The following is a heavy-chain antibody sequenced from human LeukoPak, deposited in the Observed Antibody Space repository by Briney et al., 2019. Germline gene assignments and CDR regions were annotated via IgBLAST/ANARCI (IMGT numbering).Heavy chain of an antibody. CDR3: ARWVVTGYYYYMDV. Sequence: NPGGSLRLSCAASGFTFSDYYMSWIRQAPGKGLEWVSYISSSGSTIYYADSVKGRFTISRDNAKNSLYLQMNSLRAEDTAVYYCARWVVTGYYYYMDVWGKGTTVTVSS. J-gene: IGHJ6*03. CDR2: ISSSGSTI. CDR1: GFTFSDYY. V-gene: IGHV3-11*04. D-gene: IGHD2-15*01.